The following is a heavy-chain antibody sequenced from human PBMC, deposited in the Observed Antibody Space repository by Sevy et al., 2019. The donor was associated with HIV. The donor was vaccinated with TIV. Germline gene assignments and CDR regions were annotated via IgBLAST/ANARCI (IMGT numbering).Heavy chain of an antibody. CDR1: RFTLSSYA. CDR2: ISGSGVST. D-gene: IGHD3-22*01. J-gene: IGHJ4*02. Sequence: GGSLRLSCAASRFTLSSYAMSWVRQAPGKLLEWVSAISGSGVSTYYATSVKGRFTISRDNSKNTLYLQMNSLRAEDTAVYYCAKDVRYDSSGYFDYWGQGILVTVSS. CDR3: AKDVRYDSSGYFDY. V-gene: IGHV3-23*01.